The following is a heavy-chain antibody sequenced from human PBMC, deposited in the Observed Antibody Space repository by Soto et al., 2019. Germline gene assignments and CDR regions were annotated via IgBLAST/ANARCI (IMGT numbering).Heavy chain of an antibody. J-gene: IGHJ3*02. CDR2: ISYDGSNK. CDR3: ARIAAQYYYDSSGYYHDAFDI. CDR1: GFTFSSYA. D-gene: IGHD3-22*01. Sequence: GGSLRLSCAASGFTFSSYAMHWVRQAPGKGLEWVAVISYDGSNKYYADSVKGRFTISRDNSKNTLYLQMNSLRAEDTAVYYCARIAAQYYYDSSGYYHDAFDIWGQGTMVTVSS. V-gene: IGHV3-30-3*01.